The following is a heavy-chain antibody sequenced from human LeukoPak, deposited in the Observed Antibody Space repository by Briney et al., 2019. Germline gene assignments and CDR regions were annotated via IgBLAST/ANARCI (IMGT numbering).Heavy chain of an antibody. CDR2: GGTT. D-gene: IGHD2-2*01. CDR3: TTDPLGYCSSTSCYAYFQH. V-gene: IGHV3-15*01. J-gene: IGHJ1*01. Sequence: GGTTDYAAPVKGRFTISRDDSKNTLYLQMNSLKTEDTALYYCTTDPLGYCSSTSCYAYFQHWGQGTLVTVSS.